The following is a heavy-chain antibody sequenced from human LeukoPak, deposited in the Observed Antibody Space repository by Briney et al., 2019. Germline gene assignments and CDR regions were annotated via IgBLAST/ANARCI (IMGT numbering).Heavy chain of an antibody. CDR1: GFTFDDYA. J-gene: IGHJ5*02. CDR2: ISWNSGSI. Sequence: GGSLRLSYAASGFTFDDYAMHWVRQAPGKGLEWLSGISWNSGSIGYADSVKGRFTISRDNAKNSLYLQMNSLRAEDTALYYCGKASYGSGSYQEFDPWGQGTLVTVSS. D-gene: IGHD3-10*01. V-gene: IGHV3-9*01. CDR3: GKASYGSGSYQEFDP.